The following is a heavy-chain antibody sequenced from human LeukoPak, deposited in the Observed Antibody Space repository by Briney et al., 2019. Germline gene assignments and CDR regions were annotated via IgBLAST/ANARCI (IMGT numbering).Heavy chain of an antibody. CDR2: IYLDDSDT. Sequence: GESLKISCEASGYSFSIYWIGWVRQMPGKGLEWMGIIYLDDSDTRYSPPFQGQVTISADKSISTAYLQWSSLKASDTAMYYCVRLSLVTGDFSHIAYWGQGTLVTVSS. D-gene: IGHD4-17*01. CDR1: GYSFSIYW. J-gene: IGHJ4*02. CDR3: VRLSLVTGDFSHIAY. V-gene: IGHV5-51*01.